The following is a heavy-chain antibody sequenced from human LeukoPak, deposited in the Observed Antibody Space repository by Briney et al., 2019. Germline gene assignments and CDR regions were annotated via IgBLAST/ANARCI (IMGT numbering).Heavy chain of an antibody. J-gene: IGHJ3*02. CDR2: ISYDGSNK. V-gene: IGHV3-30-3*01. CDR1: GFTFSSYA. Sequence: PGGSLRLSCAASGFTFSSYAMHWVRQAPGKGLEWVAVISYDGSNKYYADSVKGRFTISRDNSKNTLYLQMNSLRAEDTAVYYCARDPFPLYGGHGRGAFDIWGQGTMVTVSS. D-gene: IGHD4-23*01. CDR3: ARDPFPLYGGHGRGAFDI.